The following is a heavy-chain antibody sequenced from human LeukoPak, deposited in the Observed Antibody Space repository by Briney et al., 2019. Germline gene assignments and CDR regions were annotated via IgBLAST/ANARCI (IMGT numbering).Heavy chain of an antibody. D-gene: IGHD2-15*01. CDR1: GYTFTSYG. CDR2: ISAYNGNT. V-gene: IGHV1-18*01. Sequence: ASVKVSCKASGYTFTSYGISWVRQAPGQGLERMGWISAYNGNTNYAQKLQGRVTMTTDTSTSTAYMELRSLRSDDTAVYYCARVPDRYCSGGSCFDYWGQGTLVTVSS. CDR3: ARVPDRYCSGGSCFDY. J-gene: IGHJ4*02.